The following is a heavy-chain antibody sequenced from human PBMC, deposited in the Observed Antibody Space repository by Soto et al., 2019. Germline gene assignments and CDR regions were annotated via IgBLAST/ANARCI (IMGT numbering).Heavy chain of an antibody. CDR2: ISPYTGNT. V-gene: IGHV1-18*01. CDR1: GYIFVNYG. Sequence: QVQLVQSGDEVKKPGASVKVSCKASGYIFVNYGIAWVRQAPGQGLEWMGWISPYTGNTHSATKVQGRLTMTTDTATSTDDRDLGSLTSDETAGYDCVRVDNYVTPTPQDVWGQGTTVTVSS. CDR3: VRVDNYVTPTPQDV. D-gene: IGHD3-16*01. J-gene: IGHJ6*02.